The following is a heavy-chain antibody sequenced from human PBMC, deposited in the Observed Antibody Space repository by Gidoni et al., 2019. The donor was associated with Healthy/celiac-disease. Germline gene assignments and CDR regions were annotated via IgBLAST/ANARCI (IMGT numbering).Heavy chain of an antibody. CDR1: GFTVSRNY. CDR3: ARARYDSSGYPDAFDI. D-gene: IGHD3-22*01. J-gene: IGHJ3*02. Sequence: EVQLVECVGGLIQPGGSRRHSCADSGFTVSRNYMSWVRQAPGKGLEWVPFIYSGGSTYYADSVKGRFTISRDNSKNTRYLQMNSLRAEDTAVYYCARARYDSSGYPDAFDIWGQGTMVTVSS. CDR2: IYSGGST. V-gene: IGHV3-53*01.